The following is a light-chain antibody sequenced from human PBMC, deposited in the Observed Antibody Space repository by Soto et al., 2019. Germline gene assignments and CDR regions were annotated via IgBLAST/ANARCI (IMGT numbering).Light chain of an antibody. CDR3: QQTDSPPWT. Sequence: DIQMTQSPSSLSASIGDNLTITCRASQDISTYLNWYQQKPGKAPKLMINAASSLQIGVPSRFSGSGSGTDFDLSISSLPPEDFATYYCQQTDSPPWTFGLGTKVE. J-gene: IGKJ1*01. CDR1: QDISTY. CDR2: AAS. V-gene: IGKV1-39*01.